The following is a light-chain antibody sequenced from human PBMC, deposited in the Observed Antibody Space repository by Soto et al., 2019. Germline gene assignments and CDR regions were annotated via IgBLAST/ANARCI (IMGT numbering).Light chain of an antibody. Sequence: EIVMAQSPATLSVSPGERATLSCRASQSVSSNLAWYQQKPGQAPRLLIYDASTRATGIPARFSGSGSGTEFTLTISSLQSEDFAVYYCQQYNNWPETFGQGTKVDI. CDR2: DAS. CDR1: QSVSSN. J-gene: IGKJ1*01. CDR3: QQYNNWPET. V-gene: IGKV3-15*01.